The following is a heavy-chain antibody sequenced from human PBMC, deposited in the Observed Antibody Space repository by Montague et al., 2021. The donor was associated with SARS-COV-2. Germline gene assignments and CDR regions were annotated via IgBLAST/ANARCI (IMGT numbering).Heavy chain of an antibody. D-gene: IGHD6-19*01. CDR3: AGRVHPAFGSGAIDY. CDR2: IYYAGST. J-gene: IGHJ4*02. V-gene: IGHV4-39*01. CDR1: GDSIRSSSYY. Sequence: SETLSLTCTVSGDSIRSSSYYWVRMRQPPGRGLEWIGSIYYAGSTYHNPSFKSRVTISVDTSKPQFSLKLISVTAADTAEYSCAGRVHPAFGSGAIDYWGQGTLVTVSS.